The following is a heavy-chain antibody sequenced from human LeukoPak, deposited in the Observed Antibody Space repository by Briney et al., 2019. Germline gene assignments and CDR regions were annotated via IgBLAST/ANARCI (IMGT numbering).Heavy chain of an antibody. CDR3: ARDHGVRGLISHDAFDI. CDR2: INSDGSTT. CDR1: GFTFSSYW. J-gene: IGHJ3*02. D-gene: IGHD3-10*01. Sequence: GGSLRLSCAASGFTFSSYWMHWVRQGSGKGLVWVSRINSDGSTTSYADSVKGRFTISRDNAKNTLYLQMNSLRAEDTAVYYCARDHGVRGLISHDAFDIWGQGTMVAVSS. V-gene: IGHV3-74*01.